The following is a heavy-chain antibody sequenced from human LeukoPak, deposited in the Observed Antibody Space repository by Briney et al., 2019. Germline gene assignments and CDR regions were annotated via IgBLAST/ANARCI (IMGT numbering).Heavy chain of an antibody. CDR3: ARDRGQQLDPGYFDL. CDR2: IWSDGSNK. Sequence: PGRSLRLSCAASGFTFSNYGMHWVRQAPGKGLEWVAVIWSDGSNKYFADSVKGRFTISRDNSKNTLYLQMNSLRAEDTAVYYCARDRGQQLDPGYFDLWGRGTLVTVSS. CDR1: GFTFSNYG. D-gene: IGHD6-13*01. J-gene: IGHJ2*01. V-gene: IGHV3-33*01.